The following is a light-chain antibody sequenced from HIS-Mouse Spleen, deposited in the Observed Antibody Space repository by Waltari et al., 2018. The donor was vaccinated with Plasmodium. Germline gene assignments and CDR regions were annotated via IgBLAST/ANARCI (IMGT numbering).Light chain of an antibody. V-gene: IGLV2-11*01. CDR1: SSDVGGYNY. J-gene: IGLJ2*01. CDR2: DVS. CDR3: CSYAGSYTLV. Sequence: HSVTISCTGTSSDVGGYNYVSWYQQHPGKAPKLTIYDVSKRPSGVPDRFSGSKSGNTASLTISGLQAEDEADYYCCSYAGSYTLVFGGGTKLTVL.